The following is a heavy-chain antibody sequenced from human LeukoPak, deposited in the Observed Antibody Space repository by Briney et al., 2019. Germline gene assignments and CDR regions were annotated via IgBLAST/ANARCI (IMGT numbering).Heavy chain of an antibody. V-gene: IGHV5-51*01. J-gene: IGHJ3*02. CDR1: GYSFTSYW. Sequence: GESLKISCKGSGYSFTSYWIGWVRQMPGKGLEWMGIIYPGDSDTRYSPSFQGQVTISADKSISTAYLQWSSLKASDTAMYYCARPHMVVGATPGAFDIWGQGTMVTVSS. D-gene: IGHD1-26*01. CDR3: ARPHMVVGATPGAFDI. CDR2: IYPGDSDT.